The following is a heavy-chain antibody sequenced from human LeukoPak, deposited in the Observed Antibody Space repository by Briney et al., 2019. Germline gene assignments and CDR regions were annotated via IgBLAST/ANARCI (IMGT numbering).Heavy chain of an antibody. CDR3: ASYSISGYYFDS. J-gene: IGHJ4*02. Sequence: ASVKVSCKASGYTFSTYDIVWVRQAPGKGLEWMGWMNPNSGNTGYAQKFQGRVTMTRNTSISTAYMELSSLRSEDTAVYYCASYSISGYYFDSWGQGTLVTVSS. V-gene: IGHV1-8*01. CDR2: MNPNSGNT. CDR1: GYTFSTYD. D-gene: IGHD2-21*01.